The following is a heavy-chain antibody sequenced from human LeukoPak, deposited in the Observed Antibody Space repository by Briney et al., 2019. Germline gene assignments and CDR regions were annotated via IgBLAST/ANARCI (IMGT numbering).Heavy chain of an antibody. CDR2: ISGSGGST. CDR1: GFTFSSYG. CDR3: AKDHYYDSSGSDAFDI. J-gene: IGHJ3*02. V-gene: IGHV3-23*01. Sequence: GGTLRLSCAASGFTFSSYGMSWVRQAPGKGLEWVSAISGSGGSTYYADSVKGRFTISRDNSKNTLYLQMNSLRAEDTAVYYCAKDHYYDSSGSDAFDIWGQGTMVTVSS. D-gene: IGHD3-22*01.